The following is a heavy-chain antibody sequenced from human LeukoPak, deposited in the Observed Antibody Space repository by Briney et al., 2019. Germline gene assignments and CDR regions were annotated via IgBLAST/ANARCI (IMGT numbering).Heavy chain of an antibody. V-gene: IGHV3-9*01. CDR1: GFTFDDYA. D-gene: IGHD6-13*01. CDR3: AKDIDSSWYGRFDY. Sequence: GGSLRLSCAASGFTFDDYAMHWVRQAPGKGLEWVSGISWNSGSIGYADSVKGRFTISRDNAKNSLYLQMNSLRAEGTALYYCAKDIDSSWYGRFDYWGQGTLVTVSS. CDR2: ISWNSGSI. J-gene: IGHJ4*02.